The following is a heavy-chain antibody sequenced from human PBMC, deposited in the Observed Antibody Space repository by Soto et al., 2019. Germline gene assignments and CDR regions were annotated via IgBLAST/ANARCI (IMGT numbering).Heavy chain of an antibody. CDR3: AIGLSNQRYYYGMDV. J-gene: IGHJ6*02. CDR2: IYYSGST. CDR1: GGSIISYY. V-gene: IGHV4-59*01. Sequence: PSETLSLTCTVSGGSIISYYWSWIRQPPGKGLEWIGHIYYSGSTNYNPSLKSRVTISVDTSKNQFSLKLSSVTAADTAVYYCAIGLSNQRYYYGMDVWGQGTTVTVSS. D-gene: IGHD2-2*01.